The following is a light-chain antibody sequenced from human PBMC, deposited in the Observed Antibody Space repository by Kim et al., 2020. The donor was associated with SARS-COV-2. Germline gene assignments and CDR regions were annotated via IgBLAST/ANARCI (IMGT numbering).Light chain of an antibody. CDR1: QDIKKY. J-gene: IGKJ2*01. CDR3: HQYDNIPPT. Sequence: SASVGDRVTITCQASQDIKKYLNWYQQKPGTAPKLLIYDASNLERGVPSRFSGSGSGTHFTFTIRSLQPEDIATYYCHQYDNIPPTFGQGTKLEIK. V-gene: IGKV1-33*01. CDR2: DAS.